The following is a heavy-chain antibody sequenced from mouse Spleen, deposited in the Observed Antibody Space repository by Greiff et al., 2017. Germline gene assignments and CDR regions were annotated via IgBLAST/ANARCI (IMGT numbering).Heavy chain of an antibody. Sequence: EVQLVESGGGLVKPGGSLKLSCAASGFTFSSYAMSWVRQTPEKRLEWVATISSGGSYTYYPDSVKGRFTISRDNAKNTLYLQMSSLRSEDTAMYYCARGGDGKYAMDYWGQGTSVTVSS. CDR2: ISSGGSYT. D-gene: IGHD3-3*01. CDR3: ARGGDGKYAMDY. V-gene: IGHV5-9-3*01. J-gene: IGHJ4*01. CDR1: GFTFSSYA.